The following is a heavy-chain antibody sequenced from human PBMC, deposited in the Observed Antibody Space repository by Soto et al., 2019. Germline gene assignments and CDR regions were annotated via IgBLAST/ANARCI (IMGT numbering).Heavy chain of an antibody. D-gene: IGHD2-8*01. Sequence: ASVKVSCKVSGYTLAELSMHWVRQAPGKGLEWMGGFDPEDGETIYAQKFQGRVTMTEDTSTDTAYMELSSLRSEDTAVYYCATRDNAVVLMVTGMAVCGQGTTVTVSS. CDR3: ATRDNAVVLMVTGMAV. J-gene: IGHJ6*02. CDR2: FDPEDGET. CDR1: GYTLAELS. V-gene: IGHV1-24*01.